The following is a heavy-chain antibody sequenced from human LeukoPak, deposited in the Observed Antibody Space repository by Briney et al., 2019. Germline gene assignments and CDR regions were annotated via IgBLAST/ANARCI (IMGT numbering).Heavy chain of an antibody. CDR2: IKGDGSET. CDR1: GFIFSNNW. V-gene: IGHV3-7*01. J-gene: IGHJ4*02. Sequence: GGSLRLSCAGSGFIFSNNWMSWVRQAPGKGLEWVANIKGDGSETYYVDSVKGRFTISRDNTRNSLYLQMNSLRADDTATYYCTRDDFSGSYCDWGQGTLVTVAS. CDR3: TRDDFSGSYCD. D-gene: IGHD1-26*01.